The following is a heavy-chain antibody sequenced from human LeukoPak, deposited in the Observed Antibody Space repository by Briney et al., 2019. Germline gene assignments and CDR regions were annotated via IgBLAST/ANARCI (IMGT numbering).Heavy chain of an antibody. CDR2: INYSGST. J-gene: IGHJ4*02. Sequence: SETLSLTCTVSGASISSSNYYWGWIRQPPGRGLEWIASINYSGSTYYNPSLKSRVTISVDTSKNQFSLKLSSMTAADTAVYYCARHPDLDYWGQGILVTVSS. CDR1: GASISSSNYY. CDR3: ARHPDLDY. V-gene: IGHV4-39*01.